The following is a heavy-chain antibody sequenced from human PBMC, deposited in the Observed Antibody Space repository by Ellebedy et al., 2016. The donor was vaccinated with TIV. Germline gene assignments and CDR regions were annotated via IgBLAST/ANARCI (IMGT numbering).Heavy chain of an antibody. J-gene: IGHJ4*02. V-gene: IGHV3-11*04. CDR2: ISSSGRTI. D-gene: IGHD3-22*01. Sequence: PGGSLRLSCAASGFTFSDYYMSWIRQAPGKGLEWVSYISSSGRTIYYADSVKGRFTVSRDNARNSLYLQMSSLRAEDTAIYYCTRDLNYERVFDYWGQGTLVTVSS. CDR3: TRDLNYERVFDY. CDR1: GFTFSDYY.